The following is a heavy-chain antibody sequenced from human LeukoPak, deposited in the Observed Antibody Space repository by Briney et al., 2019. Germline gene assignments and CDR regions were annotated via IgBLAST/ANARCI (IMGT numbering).Heavy chain of an antibody. V-gene: IGHV3-53*01. CDR2: IYSGGST. Sequence: GGSLRLSCTVSGFTVSSDSMSWVRQAPGKGLEWVSFIYSGGSTHYADSVKGRFTISRDNAKNSLYLQMNSLRAEDTAVYYCARLLGGYPYYYYYYMDVWGKGTTVTVSS. D-gene: IGHD6-13*01. CDR1: GFTVSSDS. J-gene: IGHJ6*03. CDR3: ARLLGGYPYYYYYYMDV.